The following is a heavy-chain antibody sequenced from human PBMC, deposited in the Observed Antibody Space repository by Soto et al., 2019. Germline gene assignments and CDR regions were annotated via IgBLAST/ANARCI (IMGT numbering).Heavy chain of an antibody. Sequence: SETLSLTCTVSGGSISSYYWSWIRQPPGKGLEWIGYIYYSGSTNYNPSLKSRVTISVDTSKNQFSLKLSSVTAADTAVYYCARDLSNYYDSSGYYFLFDIWAQRTMVTVSS. CDR1: GGSISSYY. J-gene: IGHJ3*02. D-gene: IGHD3-22*01. CDR2: IYYSGST. CDR3: ARDLSNYYDSSGYYFLFDI. V-gene: IGHV4-59*01.